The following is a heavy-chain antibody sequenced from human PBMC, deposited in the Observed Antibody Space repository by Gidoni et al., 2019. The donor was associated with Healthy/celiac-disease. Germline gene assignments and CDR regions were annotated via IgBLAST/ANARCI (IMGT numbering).Heavy chain of an antibody. Sequence: QVQLQESGPGLVKPSETLSLTCTVSGGSISSYYWSWIRQPPGKGLEWIGYIYYSGSTNYNPSLKSRVTISVDTSKNQFSLKLSSVTAADTAVYYCARVQLGSYFDYWGQGTLVTVSS. CDR3: ARVQLGSYFDY. CDR1: GGSISSYY. J-gene: IGHJ4*02. D-gene: IGHD6-13*01. CDR2: IYYSGST. V-gene: IGHV4-59*01.